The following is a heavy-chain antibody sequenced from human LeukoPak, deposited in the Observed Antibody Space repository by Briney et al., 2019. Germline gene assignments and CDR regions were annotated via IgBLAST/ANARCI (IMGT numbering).Heavy chain of an antibody. D-gene: IGHD3-10*01. CDR1: GFTFSTNI. CDR2: IWSDASIK. V-gene: IGHV3-30*18. J-gene: IGHJ4*02. Sequence: GTSLRLSCATSGFTFSTNIMHWVRQAPGKGLEWVAAIWSDASIKYYAESVKGRFSISRDNSRNTLYLELSSLRAEDTALYYYAKDLHGSGSFDYWGQGTLVTVSS. CDR3: AKDLHGSGSFDY.